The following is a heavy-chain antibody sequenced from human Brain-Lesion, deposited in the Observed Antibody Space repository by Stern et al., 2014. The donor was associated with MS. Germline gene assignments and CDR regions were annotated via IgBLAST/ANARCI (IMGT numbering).Heavy chain of an antibody. CDR2: IYPGDSYT. J-gene: IGHJ4*02. Sequence: MQLVQSGAEVNKPGESLKISCTGSGYTFTSYWIRWVRQIPGKGLEWMGIIYPGDSYTRVSPSFQGQVTISADKSISTAYLQWSSLKASETAMYYCARLFSGSYYYFDSWGQGTLVTVSS. D-gene: IGHD1-26*01. V-gene: IGHV5-51*01. CDR1: GYTFTSYW. CDR3: ARLFSGSYYYFDS.